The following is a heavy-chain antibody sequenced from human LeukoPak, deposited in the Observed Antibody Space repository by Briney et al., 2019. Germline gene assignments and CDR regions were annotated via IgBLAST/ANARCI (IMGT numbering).Heavy chain of an antibody. D-gene: IGHD4-17*01. CDR3: ARVNGDYFGYYYYMDV. V-gene: IGHV1-18*01. J-gene: IGHJ6*03. CDR1: GYTFTSYG. Sequence: EASVKVSCKASGYTFTSYGISWVRQAPGQGLEWMGWISAYNGNTNYAQKLQGRVTMTTDTSTSTAYMELRSLRSDDTAVYYCARVNGDYFGYYYYMDVWGKGTTVTVSS. CDR2: ISAYNGNT.